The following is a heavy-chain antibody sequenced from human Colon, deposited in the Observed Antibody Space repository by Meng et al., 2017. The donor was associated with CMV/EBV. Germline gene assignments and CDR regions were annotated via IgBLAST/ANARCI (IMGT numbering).Heavy chain of an antibody. J-gene: IGHJ4*02. CDR3: ARGSLAVPRTSLTFDY. V-gene: IGHV4-34*01. Sequence: QVQLQQWGAGLLKPSETLSLTCAVYGGSLSGSYWSWIHQPPGKGLEWIGEINHRETTYYNSSLKSRVSISLDTSRNQFSLTLRSVTAADTAVYYCARGSLAVPRTSLTFDYWGQGILVTV. D-gene: IGHD6-19*01. CDR1: GGSLSGSY. CDR2: INHRETT.